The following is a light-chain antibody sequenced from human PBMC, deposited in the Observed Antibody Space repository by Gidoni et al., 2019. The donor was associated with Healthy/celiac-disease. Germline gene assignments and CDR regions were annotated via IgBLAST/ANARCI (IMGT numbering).Light chain of an antibody. J-gene: IGLJ3*02. CDR3: QVWDSSSDHPGV. CDR1: NIGSKS. CDR2: DDS. Sequence: SYVLTHPPSVSVAPGQTARITCGGNNIGSKSVHWYQQKPSQAPVLVVYDDSDRPSAIPERFSGSNSGNTATLTISRVEAGDEADYYCQVWDSSSDHPGVFGGGTKLTVL. V-gene: IGLV3-21*02.